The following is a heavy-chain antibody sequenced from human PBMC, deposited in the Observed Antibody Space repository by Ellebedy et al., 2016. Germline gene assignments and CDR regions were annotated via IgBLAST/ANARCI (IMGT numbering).Heavy chain of an antibody. V-gene: IGHV4-59*01. Sequence: SETLSLTCSVSGGSITSYYWAWIRHSQGRGLEYIGYAHYSGQKHYNPSLKSRVSISLDTSKNQFSLDLDSVIPADTAVYYCARMEFGGYWGQGILVTVSS. CDR3: ARMEFGGY. D-gene: IGHD3-10*01. J-gene: IGHJ4*02. CDR1: GGSITSYY. CDR2: AHYSGQK.